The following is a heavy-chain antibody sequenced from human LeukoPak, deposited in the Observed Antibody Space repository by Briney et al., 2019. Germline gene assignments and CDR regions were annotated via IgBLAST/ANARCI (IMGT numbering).Heavy chain of an antibody. Sequence: SETLSLTCAVYGGSFSGYYWSWIRQPPGKGLEWIGEINHSGSTNYNPSLKSRVTISVDTSKNQFSLKLSSVTAADTAVYYCARGVGYCSSTSCYRGQNYYYYMDVWGKGTTVTVSS. D-gene: IGHD2-2*01. CDR1: GGSFSGYY. J-gene: IGHJ6*03. CDR2: INHSGST. V-gene: IGHV4-34*01. CDR3: ARGVGYCSSTSCYRGQNYYYYMDV.